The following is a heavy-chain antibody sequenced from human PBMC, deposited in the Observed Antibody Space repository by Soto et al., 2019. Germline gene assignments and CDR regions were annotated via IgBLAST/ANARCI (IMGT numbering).Heavy chain of an antibody. CDR3: ARAQPRYQSIVVVITTYYYYGMDV. Sequence: QVQLVQSGAEVKKPGSSVKVSCKASGGTFSSYAISWVRQAPGQGLEWMGGIIPIFGTANYAQKFQGRVTITADESTSTAYMELSSLRSEDTAVDYCARAQPRYQSIVVVITTYYYYGMDVWGQGTTVTVSS. CDR2: IIPIFGTA. J-gene: IGHJ6*02. D-gene: IGHD3-22*01. V-gene: IGHV1-69*12. CDR1: GGTFSSYA.